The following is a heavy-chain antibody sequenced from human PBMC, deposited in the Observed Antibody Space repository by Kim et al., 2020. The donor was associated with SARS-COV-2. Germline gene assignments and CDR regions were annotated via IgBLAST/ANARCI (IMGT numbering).Heavy chain of an antibody. V-gene: IGHV3-66*01. CDR3: VITKITGWFDP. J-gene: IGHJ5*02. Sequence: SWKGRFTISRDNSKNTLYLQMNSLRAEDTAVYFCVITKITGWFDPWGQGTLVTVSS. D-gene: IGHD3-22*01.